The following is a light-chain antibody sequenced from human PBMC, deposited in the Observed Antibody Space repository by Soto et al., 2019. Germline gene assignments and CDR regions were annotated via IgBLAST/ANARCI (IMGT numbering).Light chain of an antibody. CDR1: SSNIGSNY. J-gene: IGLJ7*01. CDR3: AAWDDSLSGPV. CDR2: RNN. Sequence: QSVLTQPPSASGTPGQRVTISCSGSSSNIGSNYVYWYQQLPGTAPKLHIYRNNQRNSGVPDRFSGSKSGTSASLAISGLRSDDEADYYCAAWDDSLSGPVFGGGTQLTVL. V-gene: IGLV1-47*01.